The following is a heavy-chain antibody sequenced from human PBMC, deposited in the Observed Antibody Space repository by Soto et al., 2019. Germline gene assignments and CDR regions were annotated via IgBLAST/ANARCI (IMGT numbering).Heavy chain of an antibody. V-gene: IGHV4-61*01. CDR2: IYSGGST. CDR3: ARFVRSCSATNCPTRADV. J-gene: IGHJ6*01. D-gene: IGHD2-2*01. CDR1: VGFVNIDTHS. Sequence: SETLCITCTISVGFVNIDTHSWSWIRQTRGKRLEWIGFIYSGGSTKNPSLRSRVTMSVDTSKNQFSLKLRSVIVADTAVYHCARFVRSCSATNCPTRADVWGQGIPVTVSS.